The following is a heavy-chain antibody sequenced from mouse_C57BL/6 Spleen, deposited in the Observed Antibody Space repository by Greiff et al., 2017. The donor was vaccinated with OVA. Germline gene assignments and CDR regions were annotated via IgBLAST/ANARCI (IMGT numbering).Heavy chain of an antibody. CDR2: ISDGGSYT. CDR1: GFTFSSYA. J-gene: IGHJ2*01. CDR3: ARDLPPTMVNPFDY. Sequence: EVKLVESGGGLVKPGGSLKLSCAASGFTFSSYAMSWVRQTPEKRLEWVATISDGGSYTYYPDNVKGRFTISRDNAKNNLYLQMSHLKSEDTAMYYCARDLPPTMVNPFDYWGQGTTLTVSS. V-gene: IGHV5-4*01. D-gene: IGHD2-9*01.